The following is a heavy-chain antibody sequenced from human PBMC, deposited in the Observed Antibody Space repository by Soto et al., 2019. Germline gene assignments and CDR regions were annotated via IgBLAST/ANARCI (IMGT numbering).Heavy chain of an antibody. V-gene: IGHV1-46*01. CDR3: ARDGVEATPYYYYGMDV. CDR2: INPSGGST. CDR1: GYTFTSYY. D-gene: IGHD1-26*01. Sequence: ASVKVSCKASGYTFTSYYMHWVRQAPGQGLEWMGIINPSGGSTSYAQKFLGRVTMTRDTSTSTVYMELSSLRSEDTAVYYCARDGVEATPYYYYGMDVWGQGTTVTVSS. J-gene: IGHJ6*02.